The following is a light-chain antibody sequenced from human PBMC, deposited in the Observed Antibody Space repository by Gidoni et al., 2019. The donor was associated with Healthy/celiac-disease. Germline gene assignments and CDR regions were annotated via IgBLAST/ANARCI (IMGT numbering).Light chain of an antibody. Sequence: DIVMTQSPDSLAVSLGERATINCKSSQSVLYISNNKNYLAWYQQKPGQPPKLLIYWASTRESGVPDRFSGSGSGTDFTLTISSLQAEDVAVYYCQQYYSTLTFGPGTKVDIK. CDR2: WAS. V-gene: IGKV4-1*01. J-gene: IGKJ3*01. CDR1: QSVLYISNNKNY. CDR3: QQYYSTLT.